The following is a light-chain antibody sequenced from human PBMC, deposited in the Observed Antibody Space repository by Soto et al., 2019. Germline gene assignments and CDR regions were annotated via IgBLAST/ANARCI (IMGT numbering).Light chain of an antibody. CDR1: QSVSSN. CDR3: QQYNNWPET. CDR2: DAY. J-gene: IGKJ1*01. Sequence: EIVMTQSPATLSVSPGERATLSCRASQSVSSNLAWYQQKVGQAPKLLIYDAYTRATGIPARFSGIRYRTEFTLTISSLQSEDFAVYYCQQYNNWPETFGQGTK. V-gene: IGKV3-15*01.